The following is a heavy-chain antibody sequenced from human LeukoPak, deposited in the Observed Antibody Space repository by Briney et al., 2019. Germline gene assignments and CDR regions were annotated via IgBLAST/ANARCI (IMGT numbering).Heavy chain of an antibody. Sequence: GGFQIPCCASSGFTFSSYARSWVRQAPGKGLEWVATIVSDGYKAYYADSVKGRFAISRDNSQNTAHLQMNSLRAEDTATYYCAKEPDFLCGDPWGQGALVTVSS. J-gene: IGHJ5*02. V-gene: IGHV3-23*01. CDR1: GFTFSSYA. CDR2: IVSDGYKA. D-gene: IGHD2/OR15-2a*01. CDR3: AKEPDFLCGDP.